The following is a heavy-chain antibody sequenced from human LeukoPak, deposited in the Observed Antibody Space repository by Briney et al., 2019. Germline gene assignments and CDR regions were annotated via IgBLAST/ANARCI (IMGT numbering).Heavy chain of an antibody. CDR3: APAPRDSSGIPGGY. V-gene: IGHV3-23*01. CDR2: ISGSGGST. CDR1: GFIFSSYA. Sequence: GGSLRLSCAASGFIFSSYAMSWVRQAPGKGLEWVSAISGSGGSTYYADSVKGRFTISRDNSKNTLYLQMNSLRAEDTAVYYCAPAPRDSSGIPGGYWGQGTLVTVSS. J-gene: IGHJ4*02. D-gene: IGHD3-22*01.